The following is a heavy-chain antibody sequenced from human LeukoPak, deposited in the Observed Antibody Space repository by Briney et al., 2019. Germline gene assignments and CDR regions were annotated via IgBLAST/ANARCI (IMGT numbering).Heavy chain of an antibody. J-gene: IGHJ4*02. D-gene: IGHD3-10*01. V-gene: IGHV1-69-2*01. CDR2: VDPEDGET. Sequence: GASVKVSCKVSGYTFTDYYMHWLQQAPGKGLEWMGLVDPEDGETIYAEKFQGRVTITADTSTDTAYMELSSLRSEDTAVYYCATGEYYDSGSYYYYWGQGTLVTVSS. CDR1: GYTFTDYY. CDR3: ATGEYYDSGSYYYY.